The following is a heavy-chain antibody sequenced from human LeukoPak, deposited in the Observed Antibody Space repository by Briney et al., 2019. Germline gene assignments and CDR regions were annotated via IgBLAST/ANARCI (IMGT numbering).Heavy chain of an antibody. D-gene: IGHD3-10*01. J-gene: IGHJ4*02. V-gene: IGHV3-20*01. CDR3: ARGDYYGSALHHTYFDY. Sequence: GGSLRLSCAASGITFDDYGMSWVRQAPGKGLEWVSGINWNGGSTGYADSVKGRFTISRDNAKNSLYLQMNSLRAEDTALYHCARGDYYGSALHHTYFDYWGQGTLVTVPS. CDR1: GITFDDYG. CDR2: INWNGGST.